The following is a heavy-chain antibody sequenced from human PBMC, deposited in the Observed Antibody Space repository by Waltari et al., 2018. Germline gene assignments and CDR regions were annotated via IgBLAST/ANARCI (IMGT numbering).Heavy chain of an antibody. D-gene: IGHD2-8*01. Sequence: EVQLVESGGDLVKPGGSLRLSCAASGLIFSTAWMSWVRQAPGKGLEWIGHMKRKSDGETTDYAAPVKGRFTISIDDSKNTLHLQMNSLKIEDTGMYYCTTEVNGWRLFDYWGRGTLVTVSS. J-gene: IGHJ4*02. V-gene: IGHV3-15*01. CDR1: GLIFSTAW. CDR2: MKRKSDGETT. CDR3: TTEVNGWRLFDY.